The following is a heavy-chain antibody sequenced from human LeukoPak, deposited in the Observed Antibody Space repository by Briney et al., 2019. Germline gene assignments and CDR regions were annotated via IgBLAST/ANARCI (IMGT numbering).Heavy chain of an antibody. D-gene: IGHD6-13*01. J-gene: IGHJ4*02. CDR3: AGAYSSSSPPDY. V-gene: IGHV4-59*01. CDR1: GGSISNYY. Sequence: PSETLSLACTVSGGSISNYYWSWIRQPPGKGLEWIGYIYYSGSTNYNPSLKSRVTISVDSSKNQFSLRLSSVTAADTAVYYCAGAYSSSSPPDYWGQGTLVTVSS. CDR2: IYYSGST.